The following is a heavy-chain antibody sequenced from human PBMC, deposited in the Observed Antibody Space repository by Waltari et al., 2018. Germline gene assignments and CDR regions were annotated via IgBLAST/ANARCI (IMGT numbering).Heavy chain of an antibody. CDR1: GFTFSSYA. V-gene: IGHV3-30-3*01. D-gene: IGHD3-10*01. J-gene: IGHJ5*02. Sequence: QVQLVESGGGVVQPGRSRRLSCAASGFTFSSYAMHWVRQAPGKGLEWVAVISYDGSNKNYADSVKGRFTISRDNSKHTLYLQMNSLRAEDTAVYYCASSWFREFDPWGQGTLVTVSS. CDR3: ASSWFREFDP. CDR2: ISYDGSNK.